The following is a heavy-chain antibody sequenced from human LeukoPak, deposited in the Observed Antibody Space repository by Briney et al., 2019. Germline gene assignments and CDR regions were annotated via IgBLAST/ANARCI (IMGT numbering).Heavy chain of an antibody. J-gene: IGHJ3*02. CDR3: ARAHYGGNEGRAFDI. CDR2: INHSGST. Sequence: MTSETLSLTCAVYGGSFSGYYWSWIRQPPGKGLEWIGEINHSGSTNYNPSLKSRVTISVDTSKNQFSLKLSSVTAADTAVYYCARAHYGGNEGRAFDIWGQGTMVTVSS. V-gene: IGHV4-34*01. CDR1: GGSFSGYY. D-gene: IGHD4-23*01.